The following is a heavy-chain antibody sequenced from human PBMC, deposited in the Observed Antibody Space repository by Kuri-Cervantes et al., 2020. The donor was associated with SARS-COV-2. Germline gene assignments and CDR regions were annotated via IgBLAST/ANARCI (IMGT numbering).Heavy chain of an antibody. V-gene: IGHV3-73*01. J-gene: IGHJ6*02. CDR2: IRSKANSYAT. CDR1: GFTFSGSA. D-gene: IGHD4-17*01. CDR3: SRSTVTPPLYGMDV. Sequence: GGSLRLSCAASGFTFSGSAMHWVRQASGKGLEWVGRIRSKANSYATAYAASVKGRFTISRDDSKNTAYLQMNSLKTEDTAVYYCSRSTVTPPLYGMDVWGQGTTVTVSS.